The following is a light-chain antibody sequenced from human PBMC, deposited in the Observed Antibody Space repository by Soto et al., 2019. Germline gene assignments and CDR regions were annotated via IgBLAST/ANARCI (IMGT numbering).Light chain of an antibody. CDR2: GAS. CDR1: QSVRRNY. Sequence: EIVLTQSPVTLSLSPGERATLSCRASQSVRRNYLAWYQQKPGQAPRLIIYGASSRATDIPDRFSGSGSGTDFSLPISRLEPEDFAVYSCQQYGSTPPTFGQGTKVEIK. V-gene: IGKV3-20*01. CDR3: QQYGSTPPT. J-gene: IGKJ1*01.